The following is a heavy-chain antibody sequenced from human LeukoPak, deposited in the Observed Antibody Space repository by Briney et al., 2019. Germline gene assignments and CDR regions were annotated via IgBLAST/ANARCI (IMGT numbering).Heavy chain of an antibody. CDR3: ARVTDAGASKTFDY. J-gene: IGHJ4*02. D-gene: IGHD1-14*01. CDR2: INHSGST. Sequence: SETLSLTCAVYGGSFSGYYWSWIRQPPGKGLEWIGEINHSGSTNYNPSLKSRVTISVDTSKNQFSLKLSSVTAADTAVYYCARVTDAGASKTFDYWGQGTLVTVSS. CDR1: GGSFSGYY. V-gene: IGHV4-34*01.